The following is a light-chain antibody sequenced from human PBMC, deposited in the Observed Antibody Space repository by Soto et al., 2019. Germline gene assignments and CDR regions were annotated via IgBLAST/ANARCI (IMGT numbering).Light chain of an antibody. Sequence: QSVLTQPASVSGSPGQSITISCTGTSSDVGSYNLVSWYQHHPGKAPKFIIYEDNKRPSGVSNRFSGSKSGNTASLTISGLQAEDEADYYCCAFVRSNALLLGGGTKVTVL. J-gene: IGLJ2*01. CDR3: CAFVRSNALL. CDR1: SSDVGSYNL. CDR2: EDN. V-gene: IGLV2-23*01.